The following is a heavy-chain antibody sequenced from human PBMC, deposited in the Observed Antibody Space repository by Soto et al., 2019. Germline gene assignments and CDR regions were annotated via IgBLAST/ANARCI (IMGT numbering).Heavy chain of an antibody. CDR1: GGSISSYY. V-gene: IGHV4-59*01. CDR2: IYYSGST. CDR3: ARDVRDCSGGSCYSDYYYYYMDV. Sequence: SETLSLTCTVSGGSISSYYWSWIRQPPGKGLEWIGYIYYSGSTNYNPSLKSRVTISVDTSKNQFSLKLSSVTAADTAVYYCARDVRDCSGGSCYSDYYYYYMDVWGKGTTVTVSS. J-gene: IGHJ6*03. D-gene: IGHD2-15*01.